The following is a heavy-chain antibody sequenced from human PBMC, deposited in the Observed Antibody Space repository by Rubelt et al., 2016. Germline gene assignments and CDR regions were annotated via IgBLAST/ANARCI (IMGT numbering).Heavy chain of an antibody. CDR3: ARHGQVQSGDAFDI. CDR1: GYSFTSYW. CDR2: IYPGDSDT. Sequence: EVQLVQSGAEVKKPGESLKISCKGSGYSFTSYWIGWVRQMPGKGLELMGIIYPGDSDTRYSPSFQGRVTISVEKSIITAYLQWSGLQASDTAMYYCARHGQVQSGDAFDIWGQGTMVTVSS. V-gene: IGHV5-51*01. D-gene: IGHD1-26*01. J-gene: IGHJ3*02.